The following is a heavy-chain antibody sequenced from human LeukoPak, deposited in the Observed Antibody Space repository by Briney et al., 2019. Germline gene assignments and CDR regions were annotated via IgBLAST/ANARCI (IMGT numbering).Heavy chain of an antibody. CDR3: ARWGSVIYDSSGYYYFDY. J-gene: IGHJ4*02. Sequence: GASVKVSCTASGYTFTSYGISWVRQAPGQGLEWMGGIIPIFGTANYAQKFQGRVTITADESTSTAYMELSSLRSEDTAVYYCARWGSVIYDSSGYYYFDYWGQGTLVTVSS. V-gene: IGHV1-69*13. D-gene: IGHD3-22*01. CDR1: GYTFTSYG. CDR2: IIPIFGTA.